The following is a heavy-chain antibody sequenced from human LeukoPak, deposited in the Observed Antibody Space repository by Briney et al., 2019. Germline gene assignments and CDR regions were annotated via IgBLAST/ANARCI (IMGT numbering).Heavy chain of an antibody. CDR3: AKDEICPGRSCYLCLDY. Sequence: ETLSLTCTVSGGSISSSSYYWGWIRQPPGKGLEWVSAISAAGDSTYLADSVKGRFTISRDNLDDTLYLQMTTLRAEDTAIYYCAKDEICPGRSCYLCLDYWGQGTLVTVSS. D-gene: IGHD2-15*01. CDR1: GGSISSSSYY. J-gene: IGHJ4*02. CDR2: ISAAGDST. V-gene: IGHV3-23*01.